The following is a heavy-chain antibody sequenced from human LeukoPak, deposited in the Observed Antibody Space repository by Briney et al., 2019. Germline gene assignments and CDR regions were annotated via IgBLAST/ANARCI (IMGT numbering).Heavy chain of an antibody. V-gene: IGHV1-18*01. Sequence: ASVKVSCKASGYTFTSYGISWVRQAPGQGLEWMGWISAYNGNTNYAQKLQGRVTMTTDTSTSTAYMELRSLRSDDTAVYYCARSQSFTVTTYPSVYYHMDVWGKGTTVTVSS. CDR1: GYTFTSYG. J-gene: IGHJ6*03. CDR3: ARSQSFTVTTYPSVYYHMDV. D-gene: IGHD4-17*01. CDR2: ISAYNGNT.